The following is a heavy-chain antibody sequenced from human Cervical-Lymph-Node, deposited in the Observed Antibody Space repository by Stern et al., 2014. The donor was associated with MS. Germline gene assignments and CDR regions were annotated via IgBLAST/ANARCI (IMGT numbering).Heavy chain of an antibody. CDR2: IWYDGSNK. CDR3: ARDRGCSGGSCYPSYYYYYGMDV. Sequence: VQLVESGGGVVQPGRSLRLSCAASGFTFSSYGMHWVRQAPGQGLEWVAVIWYDGSNKYYADSVKGRFTISRDNSKNTLYLQMNSLRAEDTAVYYCARDRGCSGGSCYPSYYYYYGMDVWGQGTTVTVSS. V-gene: IGHV3-33*01. J-gene: IGHJ6*02. D-gene: IGHD2-15*01. CDR1: GFTFSSYG.